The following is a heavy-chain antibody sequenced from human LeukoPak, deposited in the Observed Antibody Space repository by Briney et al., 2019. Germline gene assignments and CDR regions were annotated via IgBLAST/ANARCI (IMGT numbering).Heavy chain of an antibody. Sequence: ASVKVSCKASGYTFTSYGISWVRQAPGQGPEWMGWISAYNGNTNYAQKLQGRVTMTTDTSTSTAYMELRSLRSDDTAVYYCARDQIAVAGTNWFDPWGQGTLVTVSS. D-gene: IGHD6-19*01. V-gene: IGHV1-18*01. CDR3: ARDQIAVAGTNWFDP. J-gene: IGHJ5*02. CDR1: GYTFTSYG. CDR2: ISAYNGNT.